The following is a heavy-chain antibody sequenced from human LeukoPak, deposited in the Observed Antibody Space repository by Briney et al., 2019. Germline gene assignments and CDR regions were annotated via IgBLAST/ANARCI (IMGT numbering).Heavy chain of an antibody. CDR2: IYHSGST. Sequence: SETLSLTCAVSGGSISSGGYSWSWIRQPPGKGLEWIGYIYHSGSTYYNPSLKSRVTISVDRSKNQFSLKLSSVTAADTAVYYCARGDITIVRGWNYYYYGMDVWGQGTTVTVSS. D-gene: IGHD3-10*01. CDR3: ARGDITIVRGWNYYYYGMDV. CDR1: GGSISSGGYS. V-gene: IGHV4-30-2*01. J-gene: IGHJ6*02.